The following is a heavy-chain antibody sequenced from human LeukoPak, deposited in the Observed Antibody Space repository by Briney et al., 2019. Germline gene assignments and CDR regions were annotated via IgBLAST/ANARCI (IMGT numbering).Heavy chain of an antibody. V-gene: IGHV1-2*02. J-gene: IGHJ4*02. CDR1: GYTFTGYY. Sequence: ASVKVSCKASGYTFTGYYMHWVRQAPGQGLEWMGWINPNSGGTNYAQKFQGRVTMTRDTSISTAYMELSRLRSDDTAVYYCARVVLLWFAEPWTFDYWGQGTLVTVSS. CDR3: ARVVLLWFAEPWTFDY. CDR2: INPNSGGT. D-gene: IGHD3-10*01.